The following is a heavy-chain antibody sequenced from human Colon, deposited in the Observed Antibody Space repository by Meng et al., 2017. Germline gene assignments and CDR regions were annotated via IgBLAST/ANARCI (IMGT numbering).Heavy chain of an antibody. Sequence: GESLKISCAASGFTFDDYAMGWVRQVPGKGLEWISGINWNGATPSYADSVKGRFIISRDNAKSSLSLQMNSLRAEDTALYFCARDEEGFHHWGQGTLVTVSS. CDR1: GFTFDDYA. CDR2: INWNGATP. CDR3: ARDEEGFHH. J-gene: IGHJ1*01. V-gene: IGHV3-20*04.